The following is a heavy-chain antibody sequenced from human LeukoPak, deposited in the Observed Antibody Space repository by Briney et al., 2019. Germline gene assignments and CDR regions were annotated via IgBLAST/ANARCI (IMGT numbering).Heavy chain of an antibody. CDR1: GGSISSGGYY. V-gene: IGHV4-31*03. CDR2: IYYSGST. J-gene: IGHJ4*02. Sequence: SQTLSLTCTVSGGSISSGGYYWTWIRQHPGKGLEWIGYIYYSGSTYYNPSLKSRVTMSVDTSKNQFSLKLRSVTAADTAVYYCARSTLFYDILTGFDYWGQGTLVTVSS. D-gene: IGHD3-9*01. CDR3: ARSTLFYDILTGFDY.